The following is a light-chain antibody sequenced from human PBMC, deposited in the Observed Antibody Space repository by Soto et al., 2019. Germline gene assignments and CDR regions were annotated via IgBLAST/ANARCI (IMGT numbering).Light chain of an antibody. CDR3: QQANSFPRT. CDR1: QAISTW. CDR2: SAS. V-gene: IGKV1-12*01. J-gene: IGKJ1*01. Sequence: DIQMTQSPSSVSASVGDRVTITCRASQAISTWLAWYQQNPGKAPKLLIYSASNLQSGVPSRFCGSRSGTDFTLTISSLQPEDFATYYCQQANSFPRTFGQGTKVEIK.